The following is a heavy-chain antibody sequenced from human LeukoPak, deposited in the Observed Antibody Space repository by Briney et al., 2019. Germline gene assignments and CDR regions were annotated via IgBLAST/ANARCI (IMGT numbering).Heavy chain of an antibody. CDR2: ISGSGGST. CDR1: GFTFRSYA. D-gene: IGHD1-26*01. Sequence: PGGSLRLSCAASGFTFRSYAMSWVRQAPGKGLEWVSAISGSGGSTYYVDSVKGRFTISRDNSKNTLYLQVNSLRAEDTAVYYCAKELIVGATTPFDYWGQGTLVTVS. J-gene: IGHJ4*02. V-gene: IGHV3-23*01. CDR3: AKELIVGATTPFDY.